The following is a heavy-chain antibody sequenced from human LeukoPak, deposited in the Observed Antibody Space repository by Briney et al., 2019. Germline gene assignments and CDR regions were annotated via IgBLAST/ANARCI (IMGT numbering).Heavy chain of an antibody. CDR1: GGSFSGYY. CDR2: INHSGST. J-gene: IGHJ4*02. CDR3: AREGVVQYYFDY. D-gene: IGHD2-21*01. Sequence: SETLSLTCAVYGGSFSGYYWSWIRQPPGKGLEWIGEINHSGSTSYNPSLKSRVTISVDTSKNQFSLKLSSVTAADTAVYYCAREGVVQYYFDYWGQGTLVTVSS. V-gene: IGHV4-34*01.